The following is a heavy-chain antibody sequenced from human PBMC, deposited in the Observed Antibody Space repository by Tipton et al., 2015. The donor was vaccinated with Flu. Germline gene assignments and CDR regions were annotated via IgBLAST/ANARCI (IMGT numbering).Heavy chain of an antibody. V-gene: IGHV4-59*01. Sequence: LRLSCSVSGGSIRGYVWTWIRHPPGKGLEWMGYIYDTGSSNYNPSLKGRVTMSVDTSKNQLSLKVRSVTAADTAMYYCAKDKTGRDGSFPYKFDSWGQGALVIVSS. CDR2: IYDTGSS. CDR3: AKDKTGRDGSFPYKFDS. J-gene: IGHJ4*02. CDR1: GGSIRGYV. D-gene: IGHD7-27*01.